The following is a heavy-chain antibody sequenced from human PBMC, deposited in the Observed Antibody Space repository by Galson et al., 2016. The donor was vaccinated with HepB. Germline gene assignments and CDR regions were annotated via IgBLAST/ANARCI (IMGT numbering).Heavy chain of an antibody. J-gene: IGHJ3*01. V-gene: IGHV3-53*01. CDR3: ARDLPEETAGALDV. CDR1: GFTFNDYT. CDR2: IYIDGNG. D-gene: IGHD1-14*01. Sequence: SLRLSCAASGFTFNDYTMHWVRQAPGKGLEWVSVIYIDGNGYYADSVKGRFTISRDNSKNTVYLQMNSLRAEDTAVYYCARDLPEETAGALDVWGQGTMVTVSS.